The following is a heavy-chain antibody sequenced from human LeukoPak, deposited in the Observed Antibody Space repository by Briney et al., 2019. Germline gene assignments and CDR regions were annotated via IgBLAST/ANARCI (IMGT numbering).Heavy chain of an antibody. D-gene: IGHD3-22*01. CDR2: IIQDGSEK. CDR1: GFTSSNYW. V-gene: IGHV3-7*01. J-gene: IGHJ6*03. CDR3: ARDTNSSARRRLGYMDV. Sequence: RAGGSLRLSCAASGFTSSNYWMSWVRQAPGKGLEWVANIIQDGSEKNYVDSVKGRFTISRDNAKSSLYLQMNSLRAEDTAVYCARDTNSSARRRLGYMDVWGKGTTVTVSS.